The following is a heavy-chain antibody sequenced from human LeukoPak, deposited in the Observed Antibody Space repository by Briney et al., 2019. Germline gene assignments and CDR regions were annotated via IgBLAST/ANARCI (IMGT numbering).Heavy chain of an antibody. J-gene: IGHJ4*02. V-gene: IGHV3-7*01. D-gene: IGHD6-19*01. Sequence: PGGSLRLSCAASGFTFSRYWMSWVRQAPGKGLEWVANIKLDGSEKYYVDSVKGRFTISRDNAKNSLYLQMNSLRAEDTAVYYCASGVAGTFDYWGQGTLVTVSS. CDR3: ASGVAGTFDY. CDR1: GFTFSRYW. CDR2: IKLDGSEK.